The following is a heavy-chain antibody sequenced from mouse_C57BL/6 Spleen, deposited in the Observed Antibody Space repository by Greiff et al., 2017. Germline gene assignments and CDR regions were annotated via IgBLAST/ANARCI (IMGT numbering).Heavy chain of an antibody. V-gene: IGHV1-76*01. CDR1: GYTFTDYY. D-gene: IGHD1-1*01. J-gene: IGHJ2*01. Sequence: QVQLQQSGAELVRPGASVKLSCKASGYTFTDYYINWVKQRPGQGLEWIARIYPGSGNTYYNEKFKGKATLTAEKSSSTAYMQLSSLTSEDSAVYFCARRGSGDYFDYWGQGTTLTVSS. CDR2: IYPGSGNT. CDR3: ARRGSGDYFDY.